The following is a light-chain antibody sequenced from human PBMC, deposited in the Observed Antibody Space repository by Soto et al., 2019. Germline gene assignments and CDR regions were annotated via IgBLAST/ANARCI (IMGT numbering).Light chain of an antibody. Sequence: ETVMTQSPVTLSVSPGETVTLSCMASQSVSSNLAWYQQRPGQAPRLLIFGASTRATGIPARFSGSGSGTEFTLTISSLQSEDFADYFCQQYNNWLTFGQGTKVDVK. CDR3: QQYNNWLT. CDR1: QSVSSN. CDR2: GAS. J-gene: IGKJ1*01. V-gene: IGKV3-15*01.